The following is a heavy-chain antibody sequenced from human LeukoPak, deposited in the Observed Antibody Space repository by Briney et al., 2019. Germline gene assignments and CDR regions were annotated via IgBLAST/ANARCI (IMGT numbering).Heavy chain of an antibody. CDR2: ITWNGGIT. D-gene: IGHD7-27*01. J-gene: IGHJ3*02. V-gene: IGHV3-20*04. CDR3: ARDRLSGDAFDI. Sequence: PGGSLRLSCAASGFTLDDYAMSWVRQAPGKGLEWVSGITWNGGITAYADSVKGRFTISRDNAKNSLYLQMNSLRIEDTALYYCARDRLSGDAFDIWGQGTMVTVSS. CDR1: GFTLDDYA.